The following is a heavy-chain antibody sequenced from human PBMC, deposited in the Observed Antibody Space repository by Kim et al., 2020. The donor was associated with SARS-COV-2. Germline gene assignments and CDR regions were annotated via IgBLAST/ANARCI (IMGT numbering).Heavy chain of an antibody. V-gene: IGHV3-66*01. Sequence: GGSLRLSCAASGFTISSNNMGWVRQAAGKGLEWLSIIHSGGSTHYADSVKGRFTISRDNSNNTLYLQMNSLRAEDTAVYYCASRVSWGQGTLVTVSS. CDR1: GFTISSNN. J-gene: IGHJ4*02. D-gene: IGHD3-10*01. CDR2: IHSGGST. CDR3: ASRVS.